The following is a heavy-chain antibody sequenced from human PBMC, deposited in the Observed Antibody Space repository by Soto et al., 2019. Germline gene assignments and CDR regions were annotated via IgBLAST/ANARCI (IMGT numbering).Heavy chain of an antibody. CDR2: TSGSGGST. J-gene: IGHJ3*02. D-gene: IGHD4-17*01. CDR3: AKTTTLDRAFDI. V-gene: IGHV3-23*01. CDR1: GFTFSSYD. Sequence: EVQLLESGGGLVQPGGSLRLSCAASGFTFSSYDMSWVRQAPGKGLECVSGTSGSGGSTYYADSVKGRFTISRDNSKNTLYLQMNSLRAEDTAVYYCAKTTTLDRAFDIWGQGTMVTVSS.